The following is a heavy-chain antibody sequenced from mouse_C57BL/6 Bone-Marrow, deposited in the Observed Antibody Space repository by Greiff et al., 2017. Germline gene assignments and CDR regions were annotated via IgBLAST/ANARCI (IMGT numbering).Heavy chain of an antibody. V-gene: IGHV1-55*01. CDR3: ARASDGYYYAMDY. Sequence: QVQLQQPGAELVKPGASVKMSCKASGYTFTSYWITWVKQRPGQGLEWIGDIYPGSGSTNYNEKFKSKATLTVDTSSSTAYMQLSSLTSDDSAVDYCARASDGYYYAMDYWGQGTSVTVSS. CDR2: IYPGSGST. D-gene: IGHD2-3*01. CDR1: GYTFTSYW. J-gene: IGHJ4*01.